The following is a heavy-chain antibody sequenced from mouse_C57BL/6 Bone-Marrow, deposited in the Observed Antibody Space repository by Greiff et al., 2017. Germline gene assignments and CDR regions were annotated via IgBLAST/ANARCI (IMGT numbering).Heavy chain of an antibody. Sequence: QVQLQQSGAELMKPGASVKLSCKATGYTFTGYWIEWVKQRPGHGLEWIGEILPGSGSTNYNAKFKGKATFTADTSSNTAYMQLSSLTTEDSAIYYCAKELIYYYGSSYFYWYFDVWGTGTTVTVSS. CDR2: ILPGSGST. CDR3: AKELIYYYGSSYFYWYFDV. J-gene: IGHJ1*03. V-gene: IGHV1-9*01. CDR1: GYTFTGYW. D-gene: IGHD1-1*01.